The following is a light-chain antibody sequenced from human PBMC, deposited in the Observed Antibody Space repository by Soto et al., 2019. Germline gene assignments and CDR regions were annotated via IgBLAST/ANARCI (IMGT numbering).Light chain of an antibody. CDR1: QSVSSN. J-gene: IGKJ1*01. V-gene: IGKV3-15*01. CDR3: QHDNNWPRT. CDR2: GAS. Sequence: EIVMTQSPATLSVSPGERATLSCRASQSVSSNLAWYQQKPGQAPRLLIYGASTRATVIPARFSGSGSGKDFTPTISSLYAEDFAVYCCQHDNNWPRTFGQGTKVEIK.